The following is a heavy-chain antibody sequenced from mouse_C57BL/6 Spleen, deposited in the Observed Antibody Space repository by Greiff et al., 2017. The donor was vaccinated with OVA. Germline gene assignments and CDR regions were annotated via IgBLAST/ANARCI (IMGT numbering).Heavy chain of an antibody. V-gene: IGHV5-6*01. CDR3: ARQGVLTAAWFAY. CDR2: ISRGGSYT. J-gene: IGHJ3*01. CDR1: GFTFSSYG. Sequence: VQLKESGGDLVKPGGSLKLSCAASGFTFSSYGMSWVRQTPDKRLEWVATISRGGSYTYYPDSVKGRFTISRDNAKNTLYLQMSSLKSEDTAMYYCARQGVLTAAWFAYWGQGTLVTVSA. D-gene: IGHD1-1*01.